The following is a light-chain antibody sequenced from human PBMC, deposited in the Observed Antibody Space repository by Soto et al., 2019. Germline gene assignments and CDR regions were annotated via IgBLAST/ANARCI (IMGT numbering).Light chain of an antibody. CDR1: QTIGNY. V-gene: IGKV1-39*01. J-gene: IGKJ3*01. Sequence: DIQMTQSPSSLSASVGGGVTITCRASQTIGNYLNWYQQKPGKAPKLLIYAASSLPSGVPSRFSGSGSGTAFTLTISSLQPEDFATYYGQQSYSTPFTFGPGTKVDIK. CDR2: AAS. CDR3: QQSYSTPFT.